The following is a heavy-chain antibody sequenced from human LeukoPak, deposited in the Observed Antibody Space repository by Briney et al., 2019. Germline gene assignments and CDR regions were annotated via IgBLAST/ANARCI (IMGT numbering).Heavy chain of an antibody. J-gene: IGHJ4*02. Sequence: ASETLSLTCAVYGGSFSGYYWSWIRQPPGKGLEWIGEINHSGSTNYNPSLKSRVTISVDTSKNQFSLKLSSVTAADTAVYYCARGFIAAAWGSYYFDYWGQGTLVTVSS. V-gene: IGHV4-34*01. CDR2: INHSGST. CDR1: GGSFSGYY. CDR3: ARGFIAAAWGSYYFDY. D-gene: IGHD6-13*01.